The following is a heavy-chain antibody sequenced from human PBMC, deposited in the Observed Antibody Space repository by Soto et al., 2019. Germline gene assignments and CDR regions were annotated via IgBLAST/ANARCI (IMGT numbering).Heavy chain of an antibody. Sequence: EVQLLESGGGLVQPGGSLRLSCAASGFTFSDYALIWVRQTPGKGLEWVSGISTGGTTTYYADSVKGRSTIPRDNSNNTLYLRLNSLRAEDTAVYYCAKAQDDILGGYDFWGQGSRVTVSS. CDR1: GFTFSDYA. D-gene: IGHD3-9*01. CDR3: AKAQDDILGGYDF. CDR2: ISTGGTTT. J-gene: IGHJ4*02. V-gene: IGHV3-23*01.